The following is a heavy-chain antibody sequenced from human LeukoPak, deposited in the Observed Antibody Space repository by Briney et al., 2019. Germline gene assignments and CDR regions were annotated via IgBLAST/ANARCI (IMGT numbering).Heavy chain of an antibody. J-gene: IGHJ3*02. CDR1: GGSISSYF. CDR2: IYYSGST. Sequence: SETLSLTCTVSGGSISSYFWSWIRQTPGKGLEWIGYIYYSGSTNYNPSVKSRVTISVDTSKNQFSLRLSSVTAADTAVYYCARDRRGYCSGGSCFDDAFDIWGQGTMVTVSS. V-gene: IGHV4-59*12. D-gene: IGHD2-15*01. CDR3: ARDRRGYCSGGSCFDDAFDI.